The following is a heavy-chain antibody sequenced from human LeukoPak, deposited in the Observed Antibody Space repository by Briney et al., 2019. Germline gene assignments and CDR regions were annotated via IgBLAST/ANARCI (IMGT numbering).Heavy chain of an antibody. CDR2: MNPNSGNT. J-gene: IGHJ4*02. CDR1: GYTFTSYD. Sequence: ASVKLSCKASGYTFTSYDINWVRQATGQGLEWMGWMNPNSGNTGYAQKFQGRVTITRNTSISTAYMELSSLRSEDTAVYYCARGKFTARIDYWGQGTLVTVSS. CDR3: ARGKFTARIDY. V-gene: IGHV1-8*03. D-gene: IGHD6-6*01.